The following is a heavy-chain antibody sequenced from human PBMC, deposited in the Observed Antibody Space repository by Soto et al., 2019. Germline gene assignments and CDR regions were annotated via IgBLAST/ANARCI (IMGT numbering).Heavy chain of an antibody. J-gene: IGHJ4*02. V-gene: IGHV3-30-3*01. CDR2: ISYDGSNK. D-gene: IGHD1-26*01. CDR3: ARDFGSLGATIDY. Sequence: QPVGSLRLSCAASGLTFSNYAMHWVRQAPGKGLEWVAVISYDGSNKYYADSVKGRFTISRDNSKNTLYLQMNSLRAEDTGVYYCARDFGSLGATIDYWGQGTLVTVSS. CDR1: GLTFSNYA.